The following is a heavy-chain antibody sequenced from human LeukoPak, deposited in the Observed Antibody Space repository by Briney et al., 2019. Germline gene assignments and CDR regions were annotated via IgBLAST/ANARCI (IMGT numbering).Heavy chain of an antibody. V-gene: IGHV3-23*01. J-gene: IGHJ4*02. D-gene: IGHD5-18*01. CDR1: GFTFSNFA. CDR2: ISGSGGST. CDR3: GVSRVPPRGKRGYSYDTSGRVY. Sequence: GGSLRLSCAASGFTFSNFAVSWVRQAPGKGLEWVSAISGSGGSTYYADSVKGRFTISRDNSKNTLYLQMNSLRAEDTAVYYCGVSRVPPRGKRGYSYDTSGRVYWGQGTLVTVSS.